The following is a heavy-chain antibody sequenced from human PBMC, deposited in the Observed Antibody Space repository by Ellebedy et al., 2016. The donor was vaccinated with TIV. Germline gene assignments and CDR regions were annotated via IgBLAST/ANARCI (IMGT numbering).Heavy chain of an antibody. CDR1: GFTFNSYG. CDR3: SRGGNHFFGH. V-gene: IGHV3-7*03. J-gene: IGHJ4*02. CDR2: IKEDGSEK. D-gene: IGHD4-23*01. Sequence: GESLKISCAASGFTFNSYGMTWVRQAPGKGLEWVANIKEDGSEKHYVDSVEGRFTISRDNAKNSLYLQMNSLRAEDTAVYYCSRGGNHFFGHWGQGNVVTVSS.